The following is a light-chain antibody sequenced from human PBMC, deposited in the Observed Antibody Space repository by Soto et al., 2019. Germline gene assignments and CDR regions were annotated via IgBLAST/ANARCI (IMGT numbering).Light chain of an antibody. Sequence: DIQVTQSPSSLSASVGDRVTITCRASQTISTYLNWYQQKPGKAPRLLIYDASSLLSGVPSRFSGSGSVTDFTLTIASLQPEDFSTYYCQQSDSTPYTFGQGTKVDIK. J-gene: IGKJ2*01. CDR3: QQSDSTPYT. CDR1: QTISTY. CDR2: DAS. V-gene: IGKV1-39*01.